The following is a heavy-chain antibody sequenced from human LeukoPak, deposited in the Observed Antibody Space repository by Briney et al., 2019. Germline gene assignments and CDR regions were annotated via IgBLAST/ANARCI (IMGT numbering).Heavy chain of an antibody. D-gene: IGHD1-26*01. CDR2: ISSSGSTI. Sequence: PGGSLKPSLEPPGLPSIDYYMSWIRQAPGRGRGGVSYISSSGSTIYYADSVKGRFTISRDNAKNSLYLQMNSLRAEDTAVYYCAGKVGATVDYWGQGTLVTVSS. CDR3: AGKVGATVDY. CDR1: GLPSIDYY. V-gene: IGHV3-11*01. J-gene: IGHJ4*02.